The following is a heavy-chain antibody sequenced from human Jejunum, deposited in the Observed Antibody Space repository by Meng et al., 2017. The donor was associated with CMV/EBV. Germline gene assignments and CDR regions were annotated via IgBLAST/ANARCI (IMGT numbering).Heavy chain of an antibody. J-gene: IGHJ4*02. Sequence: ASVTVSCTASGGTFSSSDFNCVRQAPGQGLVWRGGIIPMFPGRTETRLSRTVYMELSSLRSEDTAVYYCTSGRPGDFGHWAQGTLVTVSS. CDR2: IIPMFPG. CDR3: TSGRPGDFGH. D-gene: IGHD6-6*01. CDR1: GGTFSSSD. V-gene: IGHV1-69*05.